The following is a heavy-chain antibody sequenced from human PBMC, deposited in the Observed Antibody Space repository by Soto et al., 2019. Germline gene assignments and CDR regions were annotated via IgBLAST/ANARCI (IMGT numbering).Heavy chain of an antibody. D-gene: IGHD3-3*01. J-gene: IGHJ4*02. CDR1: GFTFNNYA. CDR3: ARELGAIFDVDC. V-gene: IGHV3-30*04. Sequence: VGSLRLSCAASGFTFNNYAMHWVRQAPGKGLDWVAVISNDERQKYYADSVKGRFTISRDNSKNVLYLQMNSLRAEDTALYYCARELGAIFDVDCWGQGTLVTVSS. CDR2: ISNDERQK.